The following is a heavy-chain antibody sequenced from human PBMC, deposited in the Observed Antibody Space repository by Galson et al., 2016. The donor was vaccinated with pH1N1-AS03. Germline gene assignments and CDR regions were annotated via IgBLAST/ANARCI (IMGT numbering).Heavy chain of an antibody. J-gene: IGHJ3*02. V-gene: IGHV3-7*01. Sequence: SLRLSCAASGFTFRSYWMTWVRQAPGKGLEWVANIKQDGSENYSLDSVKGRFTISRDNVENSVYLQLNSLKVEDTAMHYCARIKGGGNSDGFDIWGLGTKVIVSS. CDR2: IKQDGSEN. CDR3: ARIKGGGNSDGFDI. CDR1: GFTFRSYW. D-gene: IGHD4-23*01.